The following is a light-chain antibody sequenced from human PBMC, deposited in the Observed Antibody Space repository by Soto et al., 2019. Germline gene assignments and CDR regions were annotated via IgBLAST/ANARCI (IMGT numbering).Light chain of an antibody. Sequence: DIQMTQSPSTLSVSVGDRVTITFPASQTISSWLAWYQQKPGKAPKLLIYKASTLKSGVPSRFSGSGSGTEFTLTISSLQPDDFATYYCQHYNSYSEAFGQGTKVDIK. CDR1: QTISSW. CDR3: QHYNSYSEA. V-gene: IGKV1-5*03. J-gene: IGKJ1*01. CDR2: KAS.